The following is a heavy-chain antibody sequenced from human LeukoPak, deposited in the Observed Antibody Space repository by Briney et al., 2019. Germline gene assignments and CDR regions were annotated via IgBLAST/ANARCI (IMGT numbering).Heavy chain of an antibody. CDR3: ARDKRTGDSYFDS. CDR1: GFTFSSYA. D-gene: IGHD7-27*01. V-gene: IGHV3-7*01. Sequence: PGGSLRLSCAPSGFTFSSYAMHWVRQAPGKGLEWVANIKQDGSEKYYVDSVKGRFTISRDNAKYSLYLQMDSLRAEDTAVYYCARDKRTGDSYFDSWGQGTLVTVSS. J-gene: IGHJ4*02. CDR2: IKQDGSEK.